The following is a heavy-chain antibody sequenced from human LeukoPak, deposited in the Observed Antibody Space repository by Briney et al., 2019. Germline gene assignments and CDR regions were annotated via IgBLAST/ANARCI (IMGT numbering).Heavy chain of an antibody. CDR2: LSGSGGST. D-gene: IGHD4-17*01. CDR3: AKSKTAVTTGYLDY. Sequence: GGSLRLSCVASGFTFSSYAMSWVRQPPGKGLEWVSGLSGSGGSTYHADSVKGRFTISRDNSKNSLYLQMNSLRTEDTALYYCAKSKTAVTTGYLDYWGQGTLVTVSS. CDR1: GFTFSSYA. V-gene: IGHV3-23*01. J-gene: IGHJ4*02.